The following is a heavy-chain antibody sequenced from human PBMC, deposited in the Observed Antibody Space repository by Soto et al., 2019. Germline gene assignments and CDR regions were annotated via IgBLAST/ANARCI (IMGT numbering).Heavy chain of an antibody. V-gene: IGHV1-69*13. CDR2: IIPIFGTA. CDR3: AANSPPGDSSRYHYAFDI. CDR1: GGTFSSYA. J-gene: IGHJ3*02. Sequence: SVKVSCKASGGTFSSYAISWVRQAPGQGLEWMGGIIPIFGTANYAQKFQGRVTITADESTSTAYMELSSLRSEDTAVYYCAANSPPGDSSRYHYAFDIWCQGTMVTVSS. D-gene: IGHD3-22*01.